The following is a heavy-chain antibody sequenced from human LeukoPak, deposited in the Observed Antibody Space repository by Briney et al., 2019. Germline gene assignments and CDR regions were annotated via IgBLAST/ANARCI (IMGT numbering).Heavy chain of an antibody. CDR1: GGTFSSYA. CDR3: ARAASEGAPTGGHFDY. D-gene: IGHD7-27*01. Sequence: ASVKVSCKASGGTFSSYAISWVRQAPGQGLEWMGRIIPILGIANYAQKFQGRVTITADKSTSTAYMELSSLRSEDTAVYYCARAASEGAPTGGHFDYWGQGTLVTVSS. V-gene: IGHV1-69*04. CDR2: IIPILGIA. J-gene: IGHJ4*02.